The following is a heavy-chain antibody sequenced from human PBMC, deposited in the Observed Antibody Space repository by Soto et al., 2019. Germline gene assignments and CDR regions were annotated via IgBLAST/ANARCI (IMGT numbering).Heavy chain of an antibody. J-gene: IGHJ4*02. D-gene: IGHD6-13*01. CDR3: ARSAPAGTNFDY. Sequence: TETLSLTSAISGGSISSSSNYWGWIPQPPGKGLEWIGSIYFNGSPYYSPSLKSRVTISVDTSKNQFALTLSSVTAAETHAYYCARSAPAGTNFDYWGQGKLVXVSS. CDR1: GGSISSSSNY. V-gene: IGHV4-39*06. CDR2: IYFNGSP.